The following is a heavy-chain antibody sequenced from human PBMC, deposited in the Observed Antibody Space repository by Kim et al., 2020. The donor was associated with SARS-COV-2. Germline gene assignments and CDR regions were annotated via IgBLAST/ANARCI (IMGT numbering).Heavy chain of an antibody. D-gene: IGHD5-18*01. Sequence: SVKGRFTISRDNSKNTLYLQMNSLRAEDTAVYYCARDGRGYSYDKGASDYWGQGTLVTVSS. CDR3: ARDGRGYSYDKGASDY. J-gene: IGHJ4*02. V-gene: IGHV3-30*01.